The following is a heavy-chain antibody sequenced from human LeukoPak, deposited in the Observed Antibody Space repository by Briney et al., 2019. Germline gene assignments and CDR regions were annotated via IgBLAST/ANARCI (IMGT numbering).Heavy chain of an antibody. J-gene: IGHJ6*03. Sequence: SETLSLTCAVYGGSFSGYYWSWIRQPPGKGLEWIGEINHSGSTNYNPSLKSRVTISVDTSKNQFSLKLSSVTAADTAVYYCARLRFDYFYYYYYMDVWGKGTTVTISS. CDR1: GGSFSGYY. V-gene: IGHV4-34*01. D-gene: IGHD3-16*01. CDR3: ARLRFDYFYYYYYMDV. CDR2: INHSGST.